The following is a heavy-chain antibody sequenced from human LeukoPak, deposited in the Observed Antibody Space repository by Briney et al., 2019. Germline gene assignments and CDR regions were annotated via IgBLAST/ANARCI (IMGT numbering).Heavy chain of an antibody. J-gene: IGHJ4*02. V-gene: IGHV3-23*01. CDR1: GFPFTTYA. CDR2: ISGSGGST. CDR3: AKSRVTMIVVVNGGYFDY. D-gene: IGHD3-22*01. Sequence: GGSLRLSCVASGFPFTTYAMSWVRQAPGKGLEWVSTISGSGGSTAYADSVKGRFTISRDNSKNTLYLQMNSLRAEDTAVYYCAKSRVTMIVVVNGGYFDYWGQGTLVSVSS.